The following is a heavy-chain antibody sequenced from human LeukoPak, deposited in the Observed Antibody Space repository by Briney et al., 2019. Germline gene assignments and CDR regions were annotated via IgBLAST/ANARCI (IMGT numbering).Heavy chain of an antibody. D-gene: IGHD3-3*01. CDR3: ARDRVRDFWSGYYPFDY. J-gene: IGHJ4*02. CDR1: GGTFSSYA. V-gene: IGHV1-18*01. Sequence: ASVKVSCKASGGTFSSYAISWVRQAPGQGLEWMGWISAYNGNTNYAQKLQGRVTMTTDTSTSTAYMELRSLRSDDTAVYYCARDRVRDFWSGYYPFDYWGQGTLVTVSS. CDR2: ISAYNGNT.